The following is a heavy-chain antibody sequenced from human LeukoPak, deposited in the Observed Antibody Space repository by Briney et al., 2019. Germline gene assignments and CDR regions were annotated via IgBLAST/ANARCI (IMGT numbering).Heavy chain of an antibody. CDR1: GFTFSSYA. D-gene: IGHD3-16*01. CDR2: ISYDGSNK. J-gene: IGHJ4*02. Sequence: GGSLRLSCAASGFTFSSYAMHWVRQAPGKGLEWVAVISYDGSNKYYADSVKGRFTISRDNSKNTLYLQMNSLRAEDTAVYYCARERGAYYFDYRGQGTLVTVSS. V-gene: IGHV3-30-3*01. CDR3: ARERGAYYFDY.